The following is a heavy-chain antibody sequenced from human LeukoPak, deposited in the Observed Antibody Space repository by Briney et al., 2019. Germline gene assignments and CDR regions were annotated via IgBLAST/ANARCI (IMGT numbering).Heavy chain of an antibody. CDR2: VSGYGVSI. V-gene: IGHV3-23*01. CDR1: GFTFSSNG. Sequence: CVSLRLSGEAPGFTFSSNGMSWVRQAPGRGLEWVSSVSGYGVSIYYADSVKSRFTISRDNSRDTLYLQTNSLGAEDTAVYYCAKDFGGSYIYYFDYWGQGTLVTVSS. D-gene: IGHD1-26*01. J-gene: IGHJ4*02. CDR3: AKDFGGSYIYYFDY.